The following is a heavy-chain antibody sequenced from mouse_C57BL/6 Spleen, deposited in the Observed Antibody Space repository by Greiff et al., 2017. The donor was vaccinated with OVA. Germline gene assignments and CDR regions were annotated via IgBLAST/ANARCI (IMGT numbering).Heavy chain of an antibody. Sequence: EVKLQESGPELVKPGASVKISCKASGYTFTDYYMNWVKQSHGKSLEWIGDINPNNGGTSYNQKFKGKATLTVDKSSSTAYMELRSLTSEDSAVYYCARWDDGYRYAMDYWGQGTSVTVSS. J-gene: IGHJ4*01. V-gene: IGHV1-26*01. D-gene: IGHD2-3*01. CDR1: GYTFTDYY. CDR3: ARWDDGYRYAMDY. CDR2: INPNNGGT.